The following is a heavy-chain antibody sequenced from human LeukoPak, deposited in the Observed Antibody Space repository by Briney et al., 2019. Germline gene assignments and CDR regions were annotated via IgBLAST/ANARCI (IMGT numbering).Heavy chain of an antibody. CDR1: GYTFTSYD. D-gene: IGHD2-15*01. CDR2: MNPNSGNT. Sequence: ASVKVSCKASGYTFTSYDINWVRQATGQGLEWMGWMNPNSGNTGYAQKFQGRVTMTRNTSISTDYMELSSLRSEDTAVYYCARGPYCSGGSCYPLRYYYYMDVWGKGTTVTVSS. CDR3: ARGPYCSGGSCYPLRYYYYMDV. J-gene: IGHJ6*03. V-gene: IGHV1-8*01.